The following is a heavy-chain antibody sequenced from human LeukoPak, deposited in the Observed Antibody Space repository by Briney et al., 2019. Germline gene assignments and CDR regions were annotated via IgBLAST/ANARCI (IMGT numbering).Heavy chain of an antibody. V-gene: IGHV1-18*03. Sequence: ASVKVSCKASGYTFTNYGISWVRQAPGQGLEWMGWISAYNGNTNYAQRLQGRVTMTTDTSTSTAYMELRSLRSDDMAVYYCARDHYGDYVGYYYYGMDVWGQGTTVTVSS. CDR1: GYTFTNYG. J-gene: IGHJ6*02. D-gene: IGHD4-17*01. CDR2: ISAYNGNT. CDR3: ARDHYGDYVGYYYYGMDV.